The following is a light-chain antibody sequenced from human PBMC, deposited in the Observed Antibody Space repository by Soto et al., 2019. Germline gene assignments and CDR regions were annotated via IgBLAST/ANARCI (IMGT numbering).Light chain of an antibody. Sequence: QSALTQPASVSGSPGQSSTISCTGTSSDVGGYNYVSWYQQHPGKAPKLMIYDVSNRPSGVSNRFSGSKSGNTASLTISGFQAEDDADYYCSSYTSSSLHVFGTGTKLTVL. CDR1: SSDVGGYNY. J-gene: IGLJ1*01. CDR3: SSYTSSSLHV. V-gene: IGLV2-14*03. CDR2: DVS.